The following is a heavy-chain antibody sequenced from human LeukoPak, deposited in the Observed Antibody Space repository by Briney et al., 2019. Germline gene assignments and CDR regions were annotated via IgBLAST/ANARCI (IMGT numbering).Heavy chain of an antibody. CDR3: ARSGSWTLNLDS. CDR1: GGSVSSYY. V-gene: IGHV4-59*02. J-gene: IGHJ4*02. CDR2: ISYIGST. Sequence: SETLSLTCTVSGGSVSSYYWTWIRQPPGKGLEWIGYISYIGSTNYSPSLKSRVTISVDTSKNQFSLKVSSVTAADTAVYYCARSGSWTLNLDSWGQGTLVTVSS. D-gene: IGHD6-13*01.